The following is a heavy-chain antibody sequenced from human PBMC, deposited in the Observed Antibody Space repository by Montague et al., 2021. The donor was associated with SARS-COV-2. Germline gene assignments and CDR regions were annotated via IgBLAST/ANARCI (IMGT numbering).Heavy chain of an antibody. V-gene: IGHV4-4*07. CDR3: ARSTFYSSGWWDNWYFDL. D-gene: IGHD6-19*01. CDR1: GGSISSYY. Sequence: SETLSLTCTVSGGSISSYYWSWIRQPAGKGLEWIGRFYTTGSTNYNPSLKSRVTMSVDTSKNQFSLKLSSVTAADTAVYYCARSTFYSSGWWDNWYFDLWGRGPPVTVSS. J-gene: IGHJ2*01. CDR2: FYTTGST.